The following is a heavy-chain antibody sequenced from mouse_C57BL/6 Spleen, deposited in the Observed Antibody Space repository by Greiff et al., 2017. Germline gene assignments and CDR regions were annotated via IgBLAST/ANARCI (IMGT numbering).Heavy chain of an antibody. CDR1: GYSFTGYF. Sequence: EVQLQQSGPELVKPGDSVKISCKASGYSFTGYFMHWVMQSHGKSLEWIGRINPYNGDTFYNQKFKGKATLTVDKSSSTAHMELRSLTSEDSAVYYCARYSGNYSYYYAMDYWGQGTSVTVSS. CDR2: INPYNGDT. D-gene: IGHD2-1*01. CDR3: ARYSGNYSYYYAMDY. V-gene: IGHV1-20*01. J-gene: IGHJ4*01.